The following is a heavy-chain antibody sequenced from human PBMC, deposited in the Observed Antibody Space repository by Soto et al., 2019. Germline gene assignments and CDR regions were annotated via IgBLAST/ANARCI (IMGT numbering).Heavy chain of an antibody. CDR2: ISYDGSNK. Sequence: QVQLVESGGGVVQPGRSLRLSCAASGFTFSSYAMPWVRQAPGKGLEWVAVISYDGSNKYYAASVKGRFTISRDNSKNTLYLQMNSLRAEDTAVYYGARARLDTPALAYWGQGTLVTVSS. V-gene: IGHV3-30-3*01. CDR3: ARARLDTPALAY. J-gene: IGHJ4*02. CDR1: GFTFSSYA. D-gene: IGHD2-2*01.